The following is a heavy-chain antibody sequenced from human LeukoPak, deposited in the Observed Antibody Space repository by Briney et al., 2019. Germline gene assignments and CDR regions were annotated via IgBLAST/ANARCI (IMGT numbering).Heavy chain of an antibody. Sequence: GGSLRLSRAASGFTFSNYAMSWVRQAPGKGLEWVAGISGTGGSTHYADSVEGRFTISRDNSKNTVYLQMRNLRVEHTAVYYCAKVVAGNIDYYFDYWGQGILVAVSS. CDR3: AKVVAGNIDYYFDY. CDR1: GFTFSNYA. D-gene: IGHD2/OR15-2a*01. V-gene: IGHV3-23*01. J-gene: IGHJ4*02. CDR2: ISGTGGST.